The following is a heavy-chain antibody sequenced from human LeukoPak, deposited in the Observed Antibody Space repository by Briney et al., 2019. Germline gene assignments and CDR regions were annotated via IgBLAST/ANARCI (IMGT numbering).Heavy chain of an antibody. V-gene: IGHV1-8*01. Sequence: AASVRVSCKASGYTFTSYDISWVRQAPGQGLEWMGWMNPNSGNTDYAQKFQGRVTMTRNTSIITAYMELSSLRSEDTAVYYCARLWGLSGSYYNYWGQGTLVTVSS. CDR1: GYTFTSYD. D-gene: IGHD1-26*01. J-gene: IGHJ4*02. CDR2: MNPNSGNT. CDR3: ARLWGLSGSYYNY.